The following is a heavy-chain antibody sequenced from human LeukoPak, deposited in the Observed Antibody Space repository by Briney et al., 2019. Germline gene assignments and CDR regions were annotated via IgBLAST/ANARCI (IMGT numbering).Heavy chain of an antibody. CDR2: IYSGGST. J-gene: IGHJ4*02. CDR3: ARERAGGTSCYGY. CDR1: GFTVSSNY. V-gene: IGHV3-66*01. D-gene: IGHD2-2*01. Sequence: GGSLRLSCAASGFTVSSNYMSWVRQAPGKGLEWVSVIYSGGSTYYADSVKGRFTISRDNSKNTLYLQMNSLRAEDTAVYYCARERAGGTSCYGYWGQGTLVTVSS.